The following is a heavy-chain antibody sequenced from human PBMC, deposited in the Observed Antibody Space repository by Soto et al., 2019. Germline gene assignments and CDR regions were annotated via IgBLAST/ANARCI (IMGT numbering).Heavy chain of an antibody. CDR1: GYTFTSYG. J-gene: IGHJ6*04. CDR2: ISAYNGNT. Sequence: RASVKVSCKASGYTFTSYGISWVRQAPGQGLEWMGWISAYNGNTNYAQKLQGRVTMTTDTSTSTAYMELRSLRSDDTAVYYCARVNSGSYYYYGMDVWGKGTTVTVS. D-gene: IGHD1-26*01. V-gene: IGHV1-18*01. CDR3: ARVNSGSYYYYGMDV.